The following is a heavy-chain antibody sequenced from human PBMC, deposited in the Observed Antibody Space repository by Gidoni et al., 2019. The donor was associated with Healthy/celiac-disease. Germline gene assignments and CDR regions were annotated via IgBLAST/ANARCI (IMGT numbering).Heavy chain of an antibody. D-gene: IGHD2-2*02. Sequence: QVQLVQSGAEVKKPGSSVKVSCKASGGTFSSYAISWVRQAPGQGLEWMGGIIPNFGTANYAQKFQGRVTITADESTSTAYMELSSLRSEDTAVYYCARDPISRYCSSTSCYREGWFDPWGQGTLVTVSS. CDR2: IIPNFGTA. CDR1: GGTFSSYA. V-gene: IGHV1-69*01. J-gene: IGHJ5*02. CDR3: ARDPISRYCSSTSCYREGWFDP.